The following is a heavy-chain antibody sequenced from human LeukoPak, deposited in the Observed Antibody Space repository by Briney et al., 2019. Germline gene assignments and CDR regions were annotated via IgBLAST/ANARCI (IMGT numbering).Heavy chain of an antibody. V-gene: IGHV1-69*06. D-gene: IGHD6-13*01. J-gene: IGHJ4*02. CDR1: GYTFTSYA. Sequence: SVKVSCKASGYTFTSYAMNWVRQAPGQGLEWMGGIIPIFGTANYAQKFQGRVTITADKSTSTAYMELSSLRSEDTAVYYCARVRMSSSWSNFDYWGQGTLVTVSS. CDR2: IIPIFGTA. CDR3: ARVRMSSSWSNFDY.